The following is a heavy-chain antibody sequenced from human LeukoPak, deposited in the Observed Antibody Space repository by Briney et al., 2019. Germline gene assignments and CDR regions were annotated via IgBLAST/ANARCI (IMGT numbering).Heavy chain of an antibody. CDR2: IKQDGSEK. CDR1: GFTFSSYW. CDR3: ASPGSGIWCFDY. V-gene: IGHV3-7*01. Sequence: GGSLRLSCAASGFTFSSYWMSWVRQAPGKGLEWVASIKQDGSEKYYADSVKGRFTISRDNAKNSVYLQMTSLRGEDTAVYYCASPGSGIWCFDYWGLGTLLTVSS. J-gene: IGHJ4*02. D-gene: IGHD6-13*01.